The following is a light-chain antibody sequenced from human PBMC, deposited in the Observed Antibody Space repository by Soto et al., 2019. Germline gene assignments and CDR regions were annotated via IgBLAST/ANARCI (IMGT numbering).Light chain of an antibody. V-gene: IGKV3-20*01. CDR1: QSVSSSY. J-gene: IGKJ4*01. CDR3: QQYVSSPT. CDR2: DAS. Sequence: IGLTLSLGTLSLSTGERATLSCRASQSVSSSYLAWYQQKPGQAPRLLIYDASSRATGIPDRFTGGGAGTGFTLTISRLEPEDTAVYYCQQYVSSPTFGGVSNEDI.